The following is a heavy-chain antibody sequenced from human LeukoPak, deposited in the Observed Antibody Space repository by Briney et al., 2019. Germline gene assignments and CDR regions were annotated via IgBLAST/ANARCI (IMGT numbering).Heavy chain of an antibody. CDR1: GFTFDDYA. J-gene: IGHJ4*02. Sequence: GRSLRLSCAASGFTFDDYAMHWVRQAPGKGLEWVSGISWNSGSIGYADSVKGRFTISRDNAKNSLYLQMNSLRAEDTALYYCAKPGSGSYVYYFDYWGQGTLVTVSS. CDR2: ISWNSGSI. D-gene: IGHD1-26*01. CDR3: AKPGSGSYVYYFDY. V-gene: IGHV3-9*01.